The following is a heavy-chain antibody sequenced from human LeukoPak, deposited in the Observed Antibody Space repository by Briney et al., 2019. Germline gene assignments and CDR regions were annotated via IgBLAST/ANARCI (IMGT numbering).Heavy chain of an antibody. CDR1: RFTFSNYG. Sequence: GGSLRLSCAASRFTFSNYGMHWVRQAPGKGLEWVAFIRYDGSDKYYTDSVEGRITISRDNSMNTLYLQMNSLRAEDTAVYYCAKVRWGSDNALDSWGQGTLVTGSS. CDR3: AKVRWGSDNALDS. D-gene: IGHD3-16*01. J-gene: IGHJ4*02. CDR2: IRYDGSDK. V-gene: IGHV3-30*02.